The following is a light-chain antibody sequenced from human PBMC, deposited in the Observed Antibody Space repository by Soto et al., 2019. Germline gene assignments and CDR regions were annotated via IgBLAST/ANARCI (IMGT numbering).Light chain of an antibody. CDR1: QSVSNF. CDR3: QQRREPPT. CDR2: DAS. J-gene: IGKJ2*01. V-gene: IGKV3-11*01. Sequence: ETVLTQSPATLSLSPGERATLSCWASQSVSNFLAWYQQKPGQAPRLLIYDASNRTTGIPARFSGSGSGTDFTLTISSLEPEDFAVYFCQQRREPPTLGQGTTLEI.